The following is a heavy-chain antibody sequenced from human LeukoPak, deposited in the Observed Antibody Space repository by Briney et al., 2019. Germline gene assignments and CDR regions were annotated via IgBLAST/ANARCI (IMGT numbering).Heavy chain of an antibody. CDR1: GGSIIDYY. J-gene: IGHJ5*02. CDR3: AQRQGPTSGAYDWFAP. Sequence: SETLSLTCTVSGGSIIDYYWAWIRQPPGQGLEWIAYIHGGGYTNYNPSLRSRVTISVDTSKKQFSLTVNSVTAADTALYYCAQRQGPTSGAYDWFAPWGQGILVTVSA. CDR2: IHGGGYT. D-gene: IGHD1-1*01. V-gene: IGHV4-4*09.